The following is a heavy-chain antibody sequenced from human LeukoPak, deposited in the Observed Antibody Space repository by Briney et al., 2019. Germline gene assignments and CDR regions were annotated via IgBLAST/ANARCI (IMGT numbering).Heavy chain of an antibody. CDR3: ATLVTAVTTTQFDY. J-gene: IGHJ4*02. Sequence: PGGSLRLSCAASGLTVNTYTMHWVRQAPGRGLEWLAVVSFDGSTKYYADSVRGRFAISRDNSKNTLFLQMNNLRAEDTALYYCATLVTAVTTTQFDYWGQGALVTVSS. D-gene: IGHD4-11*01. CDR2: VSFDGSTK. V-gene: IGHV3-30*09. CDR1: GLTVNTYT.